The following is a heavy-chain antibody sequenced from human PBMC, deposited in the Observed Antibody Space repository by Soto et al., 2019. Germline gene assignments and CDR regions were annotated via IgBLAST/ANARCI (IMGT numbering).Heavy chain of an antibody. CDR3: AKSSYSSSWYNWFDP. CDR2: ISGSGGST. D-gene: IGHD6-13*01. V-gene: IGHV3-23*01. J-gene: IGHJ5*02. Sequence: PGGSLRLSCAASGFTFSSYAMSWVRQAPGKGLEWVSAISGSGGSTYYADSVKGRFTISRDNSKNTLYLQMNSLRAEDTAVYYCAKSSYSSSWYNWFDPWGQGTLVTVPS. CDR1: GFTFSSYA.